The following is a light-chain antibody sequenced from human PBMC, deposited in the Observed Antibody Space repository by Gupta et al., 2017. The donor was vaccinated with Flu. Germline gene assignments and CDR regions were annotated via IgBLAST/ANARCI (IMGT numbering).Light chain of an antibody. Sequence: SSLFASVGDRGTTSCRATRSIRTYLGWFKQRPKKAPKFLIYAASSWQRGVSSRFGGSGCGKHLTLTISRRQQEDFASYYCHQTDSYPKYTFGQGTKLDIK. J-gene: IGKJ2*01. CDR3: HQTDSYPKYT. CDR2: AAS. CDR1: RSIRTY. V-gene: IGKV1-39*01.